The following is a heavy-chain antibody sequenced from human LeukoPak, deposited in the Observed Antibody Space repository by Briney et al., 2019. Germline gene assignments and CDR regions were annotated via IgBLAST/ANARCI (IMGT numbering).Heavy chain of an antibody. D-gene: IGHD3-10*01. CDR2: IYYSGST. Sequence: SETLSLTCSVSGDSISNYYWSWIRQSPGKGLEWIGYIYYSGSTNYNPSLKSRVSISVDTSKNQFSLKLSSVTAADTAMYYCARYRDEALFAFDIWGQGTMVTVSS. CDR3: ARYRDEALFAFDI. CDR1: GDSISNYY. J-gene: IGHJ3*02. V-gene: IGHV4-59*01.